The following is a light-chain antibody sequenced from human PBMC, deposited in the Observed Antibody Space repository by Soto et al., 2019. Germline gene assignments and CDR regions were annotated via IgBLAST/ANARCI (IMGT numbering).Light chain of an antibody. CDR2: DTS. J-gene: IGKJ4*01. Sequence: EFVLPQSPATLSLSPGARATLSCRSSQSVSSYLAWYQQKPGQAPRLLIYDTSNRATGIPARFSGSGSGTDFTPTISSLEPEDFALYYCQQRSDWPLTFGGGTKVDIK. V-gene: IGKV3-11*01. CDR3: QQRSDWPLT. CDR1: QSVSSY.